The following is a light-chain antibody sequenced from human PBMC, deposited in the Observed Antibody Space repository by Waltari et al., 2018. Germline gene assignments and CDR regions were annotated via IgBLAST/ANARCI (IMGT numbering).Light chain of an antibody. CDR2: EVS. V-gene: IGLV2-14*01. Sequence: QSALTQPASVSGSPGQSITISCTGTSSDVGGYNYVSWYQQHPGQAPKLMIYEVSNRPSGFSNRVSGSKSGHTASLTISGLQAEDEADYYCSSYTSSSTLGVVFGGGTKLTVL. CDR3: SSYTSSSTLGVV. CDR1: SSDVGGYNY. J-gene: IGLJ2*01.